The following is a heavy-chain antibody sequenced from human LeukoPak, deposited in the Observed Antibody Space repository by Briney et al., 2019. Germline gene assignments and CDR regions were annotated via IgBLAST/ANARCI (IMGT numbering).Heavy chain of an antibody. Sequence: LETLSLTCAVYGGSFSGYYWSWIRQPPGKGLEWIGEINHSGSTNYNPSLKSRVTISVDTSKNQFSLKLSSVTAADTAVYYCASGTGGYDSAFDYWGQGTLVTVSS. CDR3: ASGTGGYDSAFDY. J-gene: IGHJ4*02. D-gene: IGHD5-12*01. CDR2: INHSGST. V-gene: IGHV4-34*01. CDR1: GGSFSGYY.